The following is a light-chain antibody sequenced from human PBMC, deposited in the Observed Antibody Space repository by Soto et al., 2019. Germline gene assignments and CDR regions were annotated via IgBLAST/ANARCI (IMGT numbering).Light chain of an antibody. CDR2: EVS. J-gene: IGLJ1*01. V-gene: IGLV2-14*01. Sequence: ALTQPASVSGSPGQSITISCTGTSSDVGGYNYVSWYQHHPGKAPKLIIYEVSNRPSGVSNRFSGSKSGNTASLTISGLQAEDEADYYCNSYTSKSTGVFGTGTKVTVL. CDR1: SSDVGGYNY. CDR3: NSYTSKSTGV.